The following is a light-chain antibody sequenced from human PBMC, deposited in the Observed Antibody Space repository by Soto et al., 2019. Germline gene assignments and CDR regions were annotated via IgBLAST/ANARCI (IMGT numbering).Light chain of an antibody. CDR2: DVT. Sequence: QSALTQPASVSGSPGQSITISCTGTSSDVGGYNYVSWYQQHPVKAPKLMIYDVTNRPSGVSDRFSGSKDGNTASLTISGLQAEDEADYYCSSYTSSSTPYVFGTGTKVTVL. J-gene: IGLJ1*01. V-gene: IGLV2-14*01. CDR1: SSDVGGYNY. CDR3: SSYTSSSTPYV.